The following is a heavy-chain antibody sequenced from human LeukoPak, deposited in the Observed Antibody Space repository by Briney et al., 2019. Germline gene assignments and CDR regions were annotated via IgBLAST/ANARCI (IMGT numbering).Heavy chain of an antibody. CDR2: IYSGGST. Sequence: GGSLRLSCAASGFTVSSNYMSWVRQAPGKGLEWVSVIYSGGSTYYADSAKGRFTISRDNSKNTLYLQMNSLRAEDTAVYYCAREVYSSSWGGFDYWGQGTLVTVSS. CDR3: AREVYSSSWGGFDY. J-gene: IGHJ4*02. D-gene: IGHD6-13*01. CDR1: GFTVSSNY. V-gene: IGHV3-66*01.